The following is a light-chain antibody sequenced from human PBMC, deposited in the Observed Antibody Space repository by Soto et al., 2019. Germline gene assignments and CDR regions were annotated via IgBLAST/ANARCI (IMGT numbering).Light chain of an antibody. V-gene: IGLV1-51*01. Sequence: QSALTQPPSVSAAPGQKVTTSGSGSSPNIGNNYVSWYQQLPGTAPKLLIYDNNKRPSGIPDRFSGSKSGTSATLGITGLQTGDEADYYCGTWDSSLSAVVFGGGTKLTVL. CDR2: DNN. CDR3: GTWDSSLSAVV. CDR1: SPNIGNNY. J-gene: IGLJ2*01.